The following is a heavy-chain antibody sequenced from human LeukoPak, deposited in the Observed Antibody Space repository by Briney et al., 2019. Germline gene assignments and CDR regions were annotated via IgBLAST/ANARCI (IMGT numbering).Heavy chain of an antibody. CDR1: GYTFTSYD. D-gene: IGHD2-15*01. CDR3: ARGYCSGGSCYSRGNWFDP. J-gene: IGHJ5*02. CDR2: MNPNSGNT. Sequence: ASVKVSCKASGYTFTSYDINWVRQATGQRLEWMGWMNPNSGNTGYAQKFQGRVTMTRNTSISTAYMELSSLRSEDTAVYYCARGYCSGGSCYSRGNWFDPWGQGTLVTVSS. V-gene: IGHV1-8*01.